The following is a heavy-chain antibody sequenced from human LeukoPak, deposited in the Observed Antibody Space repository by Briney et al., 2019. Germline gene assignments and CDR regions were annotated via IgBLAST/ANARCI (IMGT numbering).Heavy chain of an antibody. CDR2: ISGSGAST. CDR1: GLTFSIVA. V-gene: IGHV3-23*01. CDR3: AKGRARPYYFEY. J-gene: IGHJ4*02. Sequence: HPGGSLRLSRAAAGLTFSIVAVTSVRQAPGKGLEWVSAISGSGASTYYADSVKGRFTISRDNSKNTLYLKMNSLRAEATSVYYWAKGRARPYYFEYWGQGTLVTVSS.